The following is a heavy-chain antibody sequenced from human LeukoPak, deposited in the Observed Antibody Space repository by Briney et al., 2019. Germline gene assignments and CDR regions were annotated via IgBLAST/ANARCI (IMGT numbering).Heavy chain of an antibody. CDR3: AKSPLSAWSGYYYFDY. J-gene: IGHJ4*02. Sequence: PGGSLRLSCAASGFTFDDYAMHWVRQAPGKGLEWVSGISWNSGSIGYADSVKGRFTISRDNAKNSLYPQMNSLRAEDTALYYCAKSPLSAWSGYYYFDYWGQGTLVTVSS. V-gene: IGHV3-9*01. CDR1: GFTFDDYA. CDR2: ISWNSGSI. D-gene: IGHD3-3*01.